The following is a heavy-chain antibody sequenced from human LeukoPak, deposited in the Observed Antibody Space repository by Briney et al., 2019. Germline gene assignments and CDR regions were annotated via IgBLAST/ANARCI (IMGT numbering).Heavy chain of an antibody. V-gene: IGHV1-8*01. CDR1: GYTFTSYD. CDR3: ARWSGYSYGTVGGAFDI. CDR2: MNPNSGNT. D-gene: IGHD5-18*01. J-gene: IGHJ3*02. Sequence: GASVKVSCKASGYTFTSYDINWLRQATGQGLEWMGWMNPNSGNTGYAQKFQGRVTMTRNTSISTAYMELSSLRSEDTAVYYCARWSGYSYGTVGGAFDIWGQGTMVTVSS.